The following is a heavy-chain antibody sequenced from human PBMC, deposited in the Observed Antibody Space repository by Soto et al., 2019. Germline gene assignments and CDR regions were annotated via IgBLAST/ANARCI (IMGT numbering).Heavy chain of an antibody. V-gene: IGHV3-15*07. CDR1: GFTFNNAW. D-gene: IGHD3-16*01. J-gene: IGHJ4*02. CDR2: IKSKTDGGTT. Sequence: EVQLVESGGGLVKPGGSLRLSCAASGFTFNNAWMNWVRQAPGKGLEWVGHIKSKTDGGTTDYAAPVKGRFTISRDDSKSPLYVQMNSVKTEDTAVYYCTTGKYGYVWGPFRHFYYRGQGTLVTVSS. CDR3: TTGKYGYVWGPFRHFYY.